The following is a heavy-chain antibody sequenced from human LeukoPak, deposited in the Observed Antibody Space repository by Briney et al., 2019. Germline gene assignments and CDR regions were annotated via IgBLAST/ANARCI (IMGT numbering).Heavy chain of an antibody. J-gene: IGHJ3*02. D-gene: IGHD4-17*01. V-gene: IGHV3-30*04. CDR3: ARARATVTRISSFDI. CDR2: ISFDGTHD. CDR1: GFTFSSYA. Sequence: TGTSLRLSCAASGFTFSSYAIHWVRQAPGKGLEWVAVISFDGTHDFYADSVKGRFTISRDNSKNTLYLQMNSLRADDTAVYYCARARATVTRISSFDIWGQGTVVTVSS.